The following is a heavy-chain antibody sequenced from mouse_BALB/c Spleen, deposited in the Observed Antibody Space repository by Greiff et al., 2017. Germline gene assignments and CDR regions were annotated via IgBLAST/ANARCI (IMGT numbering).Heavy chain of an antibody. J-gene: IGHJ3*01. D-gene: IGHD3-3*01. CDR1: GFAFSSYD. Sequence: EVQRVESGGGLVKPGGSLKLSCAASGFAFSSYDMSWVRQTPEKRLEWVAYISSGGGSTYYPDTVKGRFTITRDNAKNTLYLQMSSLKSEDTAMYYGARHGGTGGFAYWGQGTLVTVSA. CDR2: ISSGGGST. V-gene: IGHV5-12-1*01. CDR3: ARHGGTGGFAY.